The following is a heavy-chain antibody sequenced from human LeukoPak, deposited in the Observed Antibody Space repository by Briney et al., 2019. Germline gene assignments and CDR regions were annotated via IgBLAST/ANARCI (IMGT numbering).Heavy chain of an antibody. CDR1: GFTVSTNY. J-gene: IGHJ4*02. CDR3: ARDQNY. V-gene: IGHV3-66*02. Sequence: GGSLRLSCVASGFTVSTNYMSWVRQAPGKGLERVSVTYSGGTTYYADSVKGRFTISTDNSQNTLYLQMNSLRPEDTAVYYCARDQNYWGQGTLVTVSS. CDR2: TYSGGTT.